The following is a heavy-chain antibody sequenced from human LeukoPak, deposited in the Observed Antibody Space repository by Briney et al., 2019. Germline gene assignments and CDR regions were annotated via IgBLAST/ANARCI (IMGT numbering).Heavy chain of an antibody. J-gene: IGHJ4*02. D-gene: IGHD2-15*01. Sequence: SETLSLTCSVSGGSISNNNYYWSWIRQPPRKGLEWIGGINHRGFTNYNPSLNSRVTISVDTSKNQFSLKLSSVTAADTAIYSCAVGSCSGGSCYSDPRDDYWGQGTLVTVSS. CDR1: GGSISNNNYY. CDR3: AVGSCSGGSCYSDPRDDY. V-gene: IGHV4-39*07. CDR2: INHRGFT.